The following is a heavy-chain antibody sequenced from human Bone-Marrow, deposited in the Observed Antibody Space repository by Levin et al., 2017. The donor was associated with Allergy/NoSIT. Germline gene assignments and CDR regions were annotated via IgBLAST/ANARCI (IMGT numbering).Heavy chain of an antibody. CDR1: GLTVSSSY. Sequence: PGGSLRLSCAASGLTVSSSYMSWVRQAPGKGLERVSVIYSGGDRYYADSVKGRFTISRDDAKNTVYLQMNSLTEEDTAIYYCARGKRFLEWFGMDVWGQGTTVTVSS. V-gene: IGHV3-53*01. CDR3: ARGKRFLEWFGMDV. D-gene: IGHD3-3*01. J-gene: IGHJ6*02. CDR2: IYSGGDR.